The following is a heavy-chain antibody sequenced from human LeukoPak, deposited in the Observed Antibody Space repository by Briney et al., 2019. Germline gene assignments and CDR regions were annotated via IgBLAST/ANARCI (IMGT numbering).Heavy chain of an antibody. CDR1: GFTFSSYS. CDR2: ISSSSSYI. J-gene: IGHJ4*02. D-gene: IGHD3-22*01. Sequence: PGGSLRLSCAASGFTFSSYSMNWVRQAPGKGLEWVSSISSSSSYIYYADSVKGRFTISRDNAKNSLYLQMNSLRAEDTSVYYCARGLDYYDSSGYGYWGQGTLVTVSS. CDR3: ARGLDYYDSSGYGY. V-gene: IGHV3-21*01.